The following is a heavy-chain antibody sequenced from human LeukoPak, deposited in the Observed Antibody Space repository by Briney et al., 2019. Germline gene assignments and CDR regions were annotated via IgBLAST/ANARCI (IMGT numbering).Heavy chain of an antibody. CDR3: ARLRSIAARSFDY. CDR1: GGTFSSYA. Sequence: ASVKVSCKASGGTFSSYAISWVRQAPRQGLEWMGRIIPILGIANYAQKFRGRVTITADKSTSTAYMELSSLRSEDTAVYYCARLRSIAARSFDYWGQGTLVTVSS. J-gene: IGHJ4*02. CDR2: IIPILGIA. V-gene: IGHV1-69*04. D-gene: IGHD6-6*01.